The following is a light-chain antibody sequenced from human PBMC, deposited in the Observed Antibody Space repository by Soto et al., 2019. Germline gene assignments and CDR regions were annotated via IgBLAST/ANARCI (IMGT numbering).Light chain of an antibody. CDR2: EVS. CDR1: SSDVGGYNY. CDR3: SSYTSISTYV. Sequence: QSVLTQPASVSGSPGQSITISCTGTSSDVGGYNYVSWYQQHPGKAPKLMIYEVSNRPSGVSNRFSGSKSGNTASLTISGFQAEDEADYNCSSYTSISTYVFGTGTKVTVL. J-gene: IGLJ1*01. V-gene: IGLV2-14*01.